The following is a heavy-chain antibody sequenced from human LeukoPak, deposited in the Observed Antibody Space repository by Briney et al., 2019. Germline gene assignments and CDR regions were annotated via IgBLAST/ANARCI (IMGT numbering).Heavy chain of an antibody. CDR1: GFTFSS. CDR2: ISSSSSYI. V-gene: IGHV3-21*01. D-gene: IGHD3-22*01. CDR3: ARDYYDSSAYVDY. J-gene: IGHJ4*02. Sequence: PGGSLRLSCAASGFTFSSWVRQAPGKGLEWVSSISSSSSYIYYADSVKGRFTISRDNAKNSLYLQMNSLRAEDTAVYYCARDYYDSSAYVDYWGQGTLVTVSS.